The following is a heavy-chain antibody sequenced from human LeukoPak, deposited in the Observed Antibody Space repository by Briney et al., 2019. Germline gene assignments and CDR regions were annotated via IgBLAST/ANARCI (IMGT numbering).Heavy chain of an antibody. J-gene: IGHJ6*04. CDR3: ARGAQLKSYGMDV. CDR2: IYYSWST. V-gene: IGHV4-59*01. CDR1: GGSISSYY. Sequence: SETLSLTCTVSGGSISSYYWSWIRQPPGKGLEWIGYIYYSWSTNYNPSLKSRVTISVDTSKNQFSLKLSSVTAADTAVYYCARGAQLKSYGMDVWGKGTTVTVSS. D-gene: IGHD3-10*01.